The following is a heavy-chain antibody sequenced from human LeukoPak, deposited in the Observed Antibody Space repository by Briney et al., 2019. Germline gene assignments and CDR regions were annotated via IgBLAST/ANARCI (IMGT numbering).Heavy chain of an antibody. CDR2: ISSSSSYI. CDR1: KFTFSSYW. V-gene: IGHV3-21*04. D-gene: IGHD2-15*01. CDR3: AKNGDRGAYCSGGSCYPYYYYYMDV. Sequence: PGGSLRLSCAASKFTFSSYWMHWVRQAPGKGLEWVSSISSSSSYIYYADSVKGRFTISRDNAKNTLYLQMNSLRAEDTAVYYCAKNGDRGAYCSGGSCYPYYYYYMDVWGKGTTVTISS. J-gene: IGHJ6*03.